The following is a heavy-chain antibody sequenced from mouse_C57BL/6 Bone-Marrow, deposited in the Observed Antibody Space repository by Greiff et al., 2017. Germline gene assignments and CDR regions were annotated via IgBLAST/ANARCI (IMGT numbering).Heavy chain of an antibody. Sequence: QVQLQQPGAELVKPGASVQLSCKASGYTFTSYWMHWVKQRPGQGLEWIGMLHPNSGSTNYNEKFKSKATLTVDKSSSTAYMQLSSLTSEDSAVYYCARSAFITTAVAGGFAYWGQGTLVTVSA. V-gene: IGHV1-64*01. CDR2: LHPNSGST. J-gene: IGHJ3*01. D-gene: IGHD1-1*01. CDR3: ARSAFITTAVAGGFAY. CDR1: GYTFTSYW.